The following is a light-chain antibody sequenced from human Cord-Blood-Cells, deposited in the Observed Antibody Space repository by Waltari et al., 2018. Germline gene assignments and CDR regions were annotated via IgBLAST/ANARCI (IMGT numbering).Light chain of an antibody. J-gene: IGLJ3*02. CDR3: CSYAGSSTFKV. CDR1: SSAVGSYNL. V-gene: IGLV2-23*03. Sequence: QSALTQPASVSGSPGQSITISCTGTSSAVGSYNLVSWYQQHPGKAPKLMIYEGSKRPSGVSNRFSGSKSGNTASLTTSWLQAEDEADYYCCSYAGSSTFKVFGGGTKLTVL. CDR2: EGS.